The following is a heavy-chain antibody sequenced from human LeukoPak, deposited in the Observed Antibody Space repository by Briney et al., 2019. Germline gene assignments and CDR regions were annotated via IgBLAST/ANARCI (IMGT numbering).Heavy chain of an antibody. CDR2: ISAYNGNT. CDR3: ARDSIAAAGTYYYYYGMDV. CDR1: GYTFTSYG. J-gene: IGHJ6*02. V-gene: IGHV1-18*01. D-gene: IGHD6-13*01. Sequence: VASVKVSFKASGYTFTSYGISWVRQAPGQGLEWMGWISAYNGNTNYAQKLQGRVTMTTDTSTSTAYMELRSLRSDDTAVYYCARDSIAAAGTYYYYYGMDVWGQGTTVTVSS.